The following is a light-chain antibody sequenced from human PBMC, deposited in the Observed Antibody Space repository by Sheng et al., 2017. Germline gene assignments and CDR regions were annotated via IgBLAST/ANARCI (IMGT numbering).Light chain of an antibody. CDR1: QSISSW. V-gene: IGKV1-5*03. CDR3: QQYNSFSPWT. Sequence: DIQMTQSPSTLSASVGDRVTITCRASQSISSWLAWYQQKPGKAPKLLIYKASNLESGVPSRFSGSGSGKEFTLTISSLQPDDFATYYCQQYNSFSPWTFGQGTKVEIK. J-gene: IGKJ1*01. CDR2: KAS.